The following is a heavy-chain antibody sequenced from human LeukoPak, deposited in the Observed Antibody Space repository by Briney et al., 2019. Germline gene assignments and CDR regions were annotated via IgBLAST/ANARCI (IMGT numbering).Heavy chain of an antibody. CDR2: IYYSGST. CDR1: GGSISSYY. D-gene: IGHD3-9*01. V-gene: IGHV4-59*01. Sequence: SETLSLTCTVSGGSISSYYWSWIRQPPGKGLEWIGYIYYSGSTSYNPSLKSRVTISVDTSKNQFSLKLSSVTAADTAVYYCAREINDILTGYFDYWGQGTLVTVSS. J-gene: IGHJ4*02. CDR3: AREINDILTGYFDY.